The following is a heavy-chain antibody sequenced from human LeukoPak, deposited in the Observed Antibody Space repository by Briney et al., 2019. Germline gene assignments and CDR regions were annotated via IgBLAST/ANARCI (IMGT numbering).Heavy chain of an antibody. J-gene: IGHJ4*02. V-gene: IGHV3-53*01. CDR1: GFTVSSNY. D-gene: IGHD1-26*01. Sequence: GRSLRLSCAASGFTVSSNYMSWVRQAPGKGLEWVSVIYSGGSTYYADSVKGRFTISRDNSKNTLYLQMNSLRAEDTAVYYCARVQGARTYYFDYWGQGTLVTVSS. CDR2: IYSGGST. CDR3: ARVQGARTYYFDY.